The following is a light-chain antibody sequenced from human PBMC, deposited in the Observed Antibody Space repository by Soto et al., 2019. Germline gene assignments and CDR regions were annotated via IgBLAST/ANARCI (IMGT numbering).Light chain of an antibody. CDR3: CSYAGTSTFVV. CDR1: SSDVGRYNL. CDR2: EGS. Sequence: QSALTQPASVSGSPGQSITISCTGTSSDVGRYNLVSWYQQQPGKAPKLTIYEGSKRPSGVSNRFSGSKSGNTASLTISGLQAEDEADYYCCSYAGTSTFVVFGGGTKLTVL. V-gene: IGLV2-23*01. J-gene: IGLJ2*01.